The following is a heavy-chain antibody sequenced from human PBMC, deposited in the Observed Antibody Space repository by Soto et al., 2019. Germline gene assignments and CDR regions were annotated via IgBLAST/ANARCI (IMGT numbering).Heavy chain of an antibody. J-gene: IGHJ4*02. D-gene: IGHD3-3*01. CDR2: ISGSGGST. V-gene: IGHV3-23*01. CDR3: AKAVLGSFGVGTFDY. Sequence: GGSLRLSCAASGFTFSSYAMSWVRQAPGKGLEWVSAISGSGGSTYYAASVKGRFTISRDNSKNTLYLQMNSLRAEDTAVYYCAKAVLGSFGVGTFDYWGQGTLVTVSS. CDR1: GFTFSSYA.